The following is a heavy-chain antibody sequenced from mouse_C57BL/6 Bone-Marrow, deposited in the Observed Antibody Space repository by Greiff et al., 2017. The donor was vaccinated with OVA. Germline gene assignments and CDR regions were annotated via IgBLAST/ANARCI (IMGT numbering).Heavy chain of an antibody. J-gene: IGHJ2*01. D-gene: IGHD1-1*01. V-gene: IGHV3-6*01. CDR3: ARGSYFY. Sequence: EVQLQESGPGLVKPSQSLSLTCSVTGYSITSGYYWNWIRQFPGNKLEWMGYISYDGSNNYNPSLKNRISITRDTSKNQFFLKLNSVTTEDTATYCCARGSYFYWGQGTTLTVSS. CDR1: GYSITSGYY. CDR2: ISYDGSN.